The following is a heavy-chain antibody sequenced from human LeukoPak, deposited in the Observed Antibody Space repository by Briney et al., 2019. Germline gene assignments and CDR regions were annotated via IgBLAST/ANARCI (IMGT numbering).Heavy chain of an antibody. Sequence: GGSPRLSCAASGFTFSSYWMSWVRQAPGKGLEWVANIKQDGSEKYYVDSVKGRFTISRDNAKNSLYLQMNSLRAEDTAVYYCARVGTVDAFDTWGQGTMVTVSS. D-gene: IGHD4-17*01. CDR3: ARVGTVDAFDT. V-gene: IGHV3-7*01. CDR1: GFTFSSYW. CDR2: IKQDGSEK. J-gene: IGHJ3*02.